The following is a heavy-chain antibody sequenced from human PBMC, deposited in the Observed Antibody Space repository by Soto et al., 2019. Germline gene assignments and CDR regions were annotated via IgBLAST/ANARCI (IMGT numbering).Heavy chain of an antibody. D-gene: IGHD3-16*02. CDR3: ARLDVWSYRPFDY. CDR1: GGSVSGGTYF. CDR2: IFYTGST. J-gene: IGHJ4*02. Sequence: PSETLSLTCTVSGGSVSGGTYFWTWIRQPPGKGLEWLGYIFYTGSTNYNPSLKSRVTISVDTSKNQFSLRLSSVTAADTAVYYCARLDVWSYRPFDYWGQGSLVTVSS. V-gene: IGHV4-61*01.